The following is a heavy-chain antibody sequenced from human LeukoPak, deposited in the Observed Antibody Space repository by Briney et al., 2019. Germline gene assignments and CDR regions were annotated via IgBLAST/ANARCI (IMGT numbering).Heavy chain of an antibody. CDR3: ARVPLYGMAPSDYYGMDV. D-gene: IGHD4-17*01. V-gene: IGHV1-2*04. J-gene: IGHJ6*02. CDR1: GYTFTGYY. Sequence: ASVKVSCKASGYTFTGYYMHWVRQAPGQGLEWMGWINPNSGGTNYAQKFQGWVTMTRDTSISTAYMELSRLRSDDTAVYYCARVPLYGMAPSDYYGMDVWGQGTTVTVSS. CDR2: INPNSGGT.